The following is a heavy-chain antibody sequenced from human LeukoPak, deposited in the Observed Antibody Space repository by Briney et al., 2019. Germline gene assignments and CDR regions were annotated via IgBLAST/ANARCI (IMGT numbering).Heavy chain of an antibody. J-gene: IGHJ4*02. D-gene: IGHD2-2*01. V-gene: IGHV1-69*04. CDR1: GGTFSSYA. Sequence: SVKVSCKASGGTFSSYAISWVRQAPGQGLEWMGRIIPILGIANYAQKFQGRVTITADKSTSTAYMELSSLRSEDTAVYYCVRDRSVPATGNHFDYWGQGTLVTVSS. CDR3: VRDRSVPATGNHFDY. CDR2: IIPILGIA.